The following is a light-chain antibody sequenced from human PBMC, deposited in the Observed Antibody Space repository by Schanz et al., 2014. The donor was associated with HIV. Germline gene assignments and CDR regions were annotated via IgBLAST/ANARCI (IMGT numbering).Light chain of an antibody. V-gene: IGLV2-11*01. CDR1: SSDVGGYNY. CDR2: DVS. J-gene: IGLJ1*01. Sequence: QSALTQPRSVSGSPGQSVTISCTGTSSDVGGYNYVSWYQQHPGKAPKLMIYDVSKRPSGVPDRFSGSKSDNTASLTISGLQVEDEADYYCQSYDSSLSGYVFGTGTKLTVL. CDR3: QSYDSSLSGYV.